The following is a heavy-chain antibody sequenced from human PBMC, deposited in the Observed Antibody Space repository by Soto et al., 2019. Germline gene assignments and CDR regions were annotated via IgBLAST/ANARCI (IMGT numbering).Heavy chain of an antibody. Sequence: GGSLRLSCAASGFTFSSYSMNWVHQAPGKGLEWVSSISSSSSYIYYADSVKGRFTISRDNAKNSLYLQMNSLRAEDTAVYYCARGIEPYSGSHSGAFDIWGQGTMVTVSS. J-gene: IGHJ3*02. CDR1: GFTFSSYS. D-gene: IGHD1-26*01. CDR2: ISSSSSYI. V-gene: IGHV3-21*01. CDR3: ARGIEPYSGSHSGAFDI.